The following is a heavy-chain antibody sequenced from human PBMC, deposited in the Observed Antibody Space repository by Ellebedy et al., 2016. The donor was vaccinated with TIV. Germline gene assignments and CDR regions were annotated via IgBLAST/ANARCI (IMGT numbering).Heavy chain of an antibody. CDR1: GGSISSGTYY. V-gene: IGHV4-30-4*01. Sequence: SETLSLXCSVSGGSISSGTYYWTWIRQPPGKGLEWIGYISYSGTTYYNPSLRSRLTISLDSSKNQFSLKVNPVTAADTAVYYCARGDSSGYVFDYWGQGTLVTVSS. CDR3: ARGDSSGYVFDY. CDR2: ISYSGTT. J-gene: IGHJ4*02. D-gene: IGHD3-22*01.